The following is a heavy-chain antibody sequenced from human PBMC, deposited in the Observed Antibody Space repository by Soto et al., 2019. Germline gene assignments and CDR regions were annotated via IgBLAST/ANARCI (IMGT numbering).Heavy chain of an antibody. CDR2: ISSSSSYI. J-gene: IGHJ4*02. CDR3: ARNDFWSGSLYYFDY. D-gene: IGHD3-3*01. CDR1: GFTFSSYS. V-gene: IGHV3-21*01. Sequence: EVQLVESGGGLVKPGGSLRLSCAASGFTFSSYSMNWVRQAPGKGLEWVSSISSSSSYIYYADSVKGRFTISRDNAKNSLYLQMNSLRAEDTAVYYCARNDFWSGSLYYFDYWGQGTLVTVSS.